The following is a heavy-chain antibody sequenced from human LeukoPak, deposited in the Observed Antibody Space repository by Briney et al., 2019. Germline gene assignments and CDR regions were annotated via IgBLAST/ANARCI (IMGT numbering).Heavy chain of an antibody. V-gene: IGHV4-61*01. D-gene: IGHD6-19*01. J-gene: IGHJ5*02. CDR2: IDYTGSA. CDR1: GGSVSSNSYY. Sequence: SETLSLTCTVPGGSVSSNSYYWSWVRQPPGTVLEWIGFIDYTGSANYNPSLKSRVTISLDTSKNQFSVKVMSVTAADTAVYYCARIPVAKTCDHWGQGTLVTVSS. CDR3: ARIPVAKTCDH.